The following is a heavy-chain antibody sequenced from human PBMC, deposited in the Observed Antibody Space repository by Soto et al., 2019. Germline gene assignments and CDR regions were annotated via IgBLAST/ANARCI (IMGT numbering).Heavy chain of an antibody. D-gene: IGHD6-19*01. J-gene: IGHJ4*02. CDR2: ISHSGST. V-gene: IGHV4-30-2*01. CDR1: GGSTSGGGDS. CDR3: ARGGLLPDY. Sequence: PSETLCLTCAVSGGSTSGGGDSWSWLRQPPGKGLEWIGYISHSGSTYYNPSLKSRVTISVDTSKNQFSLRLSSVTAADTAVYYCARGGLLPDYWGQGTLVTVSS.